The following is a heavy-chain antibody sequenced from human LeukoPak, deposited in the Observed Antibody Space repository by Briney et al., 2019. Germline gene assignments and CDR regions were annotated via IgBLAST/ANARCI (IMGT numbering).Heavy chain of an antibody. CDR1: GFIFSNCA. CDR2: IAANGGGA. CDR3: ARDLSGVFDP. Sequence: GGSLRLSCAASGFIFSNCAMHWVRQAPGKGLEYVSAIAANGGGAYYGDSMRGRFTISRDNSKSTLYLQMGSLRAEDMAVYYCARDLSGVFDPWGPGILVTVSS. J-gene: IGHJ5*02. D-gene: IGHD2-8*01. V-gene: IGHV3-64*02.